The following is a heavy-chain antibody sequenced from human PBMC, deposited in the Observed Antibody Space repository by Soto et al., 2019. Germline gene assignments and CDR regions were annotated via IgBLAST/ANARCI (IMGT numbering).Heavy chain of an antibody. CDR2: ISDNGGTT. CDR3: AKRRNQWLVTNFFNS. Sequence: EVQLLESGGGLVQPGGSLRLSCTASGFAFSKFGMSWVRQAPGKGLEWVSTISDNGGTTYYADSVKGRFTISRDDSQKTLYLQMNSLRAEDTALYYCAKRRNQWLVTNFFNSWCQGNMVTGSS. V-gene: IGHV3-23*01. CDR1: GFAFSKFG. D-gene: IGHD6-19*01. J-gene: IGHJ5*01.